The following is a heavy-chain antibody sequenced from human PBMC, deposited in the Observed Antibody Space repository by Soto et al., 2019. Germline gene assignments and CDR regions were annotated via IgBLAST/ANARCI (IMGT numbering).Heavy chain of an antibody. V-gene: IGHV4-31*03. CDR2: IYYSGST. Sequence: SETLSLTCTVSGGSISSGGYYWSWIRQHPGRGLEWIGYIYYSGSTYYNPSLKSRVTISVDTSKNQFSLKLSSVTAADTAVYYCARGGTGYCSGGSCYGDYYYGMDVWGQGTTVTVSS. D-gene: IGHD2-15*01. CDR3: ARGGTGYCSGGSCYGDYYYGMDV. CDR1: GGSISSGGYY. J-gene: IGHJ6*02.